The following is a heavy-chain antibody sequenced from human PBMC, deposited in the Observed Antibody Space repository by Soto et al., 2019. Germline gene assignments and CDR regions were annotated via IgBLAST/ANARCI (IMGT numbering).Heavy chain of an antibody. CDR2: RSYDGSNK. CDR1: GFTFGSYG. Sequence: XGSLRLSRAASGFTFGSYGMHWVRQAPGKGLEWVAVRSYDGSNKYYADSVKGRFTISRDNSKNTLYLQMNSLTAEDTDVYYCAKGSEYYDFWSGYTSTPLYFDDWGQGTLVTVSS. V-gene: IGHV3-30*18. CDR3: AKGSEYYDFWSGYTSTPLYFDD. J-gene: IGHJ4*02. D-gene: IGHD3-3*01.